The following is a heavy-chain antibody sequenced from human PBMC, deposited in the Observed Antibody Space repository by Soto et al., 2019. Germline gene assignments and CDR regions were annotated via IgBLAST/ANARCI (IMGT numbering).Heavy chain of an antibody. CDR3: ARSAPVTRIAAAGYDAFDI. V-gene: IGHV3-43*01. D-gene: IGHD6-13*01. J-gene: IGHJ3*02. CDR2: ISWDGGST. CDR1: GFTFDDYT. Sequence: GGSLRLSCAASGFTFDDYTMHWVRQAPGKGLEWVSLISWDGGSTYYADSVKGRFTISRDNSKNSLYLQMNSLRTEDPALYYCARSAPVTRIAAAGYDAFDIWGQGTMVTVSS.